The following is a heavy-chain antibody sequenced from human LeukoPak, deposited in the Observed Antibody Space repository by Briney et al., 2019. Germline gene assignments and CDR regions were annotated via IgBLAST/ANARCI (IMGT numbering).Heavy chain of an antibody. CDR2: INHSGST. CDR1: GGSFSGYY. V-gene: IGHV4-34*01. J-gene: IGHJ4*02. D-gene: IGHD5-18*01. CDR3: ARGRWVDTNSQHFDY. Sequence: SETLSLTCAVYGGSFSGYYWSWIRQPPGKGLEWIGEINHSGSTNYNPSLKSRVTISVDTSKNQFSLKLSSVTAADSAVYYCARGRWVDTNSQHFDYWGQGTLVTVSS.